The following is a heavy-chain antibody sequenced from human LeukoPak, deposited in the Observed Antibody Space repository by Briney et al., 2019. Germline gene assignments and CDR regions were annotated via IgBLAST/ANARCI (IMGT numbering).Heavy chain of an antibody. J-gene: IGHJ4*02. Sequence: SVNVSFTASGGTFSSYAISWVRQAPGQGLEWMGGIIPIFGTANYAQKFQGRVTITADESTSTAYMELSSLRSEDTAVYYCARERVGATDLSFDYWGQGTLVTVSS. CDR2: IIPIFGTA. CDR3: ARERVGATDLSFDY. V-gene: IGHV1-69*13. CDR1: GGTFSSYA. D-gene: IGHD1-26*01.